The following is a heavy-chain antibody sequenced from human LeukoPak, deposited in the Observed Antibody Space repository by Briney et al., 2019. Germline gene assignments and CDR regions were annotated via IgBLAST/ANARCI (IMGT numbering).Heavy chain of an antibody. CDR1: GFTFSTYW. CDR2: IKQDGSEK. D-gene: IGHD6-19*01. J-gene: IGHJ4*02. CDR3: ARDYPPPPVAGPYYFDY. V-gene: IGHV3-7*05. Sequence: PAGGSLRLSCVASGFTFSTYWMSWVRQAPGKGLEWVANIKQDGSEKYYVDSVKGRFTISRDNAKNSLYLHMNSLRAEDTAVYYCARDYPPPPVAGPYYFDYWGQGTLVTVSS.